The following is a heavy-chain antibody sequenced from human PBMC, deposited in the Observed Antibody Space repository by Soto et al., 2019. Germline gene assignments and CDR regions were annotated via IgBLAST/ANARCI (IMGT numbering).Heavy chain of an antibody. CDR1: GGSISSYY. Sequence: SETLSLTCTVSGGSISSYYWSWIRQPPGKGLEWIGEIYHSGSTNYNPSLKSRVTISVDKSKNQFSLKLSSVTAADTAVYYCARVDSGYGDTYFDYWGQGTLVTVSS. CDR3: ARVDSGYGDTYFDY. D-gene: IGHD5-12*01. V-gene: IGHV4-59*12. CDR2: IYHSGST. J-gene: IGHJ4*02.